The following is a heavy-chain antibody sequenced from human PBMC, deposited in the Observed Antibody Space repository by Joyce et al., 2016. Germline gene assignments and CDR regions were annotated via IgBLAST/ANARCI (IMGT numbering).Heavy chain of an antibody. V-gene: IGHV3-21*01. CDR2: ITNTGSYI. D-gene: IGHD5-24*01. Sequence: EVQLVESGGGLVKPGGSLRLSCTASGFTFSDYTMTWVRQAPGKGVEWVSSITNTGSYIYYGDSVKGRFTISRDNVKKSLYLQMNSLRAEDTAVYYCARDLRGYTYGYKDYWGQGTLVTVSS. J-gene: IGHJ4*02. CDR1: GFTFSDYT. CDR3: ARDLRGYTYGYKDY.